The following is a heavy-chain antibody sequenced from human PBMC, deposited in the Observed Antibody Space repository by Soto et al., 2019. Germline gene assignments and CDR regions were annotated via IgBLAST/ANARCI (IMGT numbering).Heavy chain of an antibody. V-gene: IGHV3-7*05. D-gene: IGHD6-19*01. CDR2: IKQDGSEK. CDR3: ARTAGYSSGWRKYYFDY. J-gene: IGHJ4*02. Sequence: VQLVESGGGLVQPGGSLRLSCAASGFTFSSYWMSWVRQAPGKGLEWVANIKQDGSEKYYVDSVKGRFTISRDNAKNSLYLQMNSLRAEDTAVYYCARTAGYSSGWRKYYFDYWGQGTLVTVSS. CDR1: GFTFSSYW.